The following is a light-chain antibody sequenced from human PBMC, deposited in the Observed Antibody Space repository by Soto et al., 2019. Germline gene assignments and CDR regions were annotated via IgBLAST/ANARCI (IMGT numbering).Light chain of an antibody. Sequence: QSVLTQPPSASGTPGQRVTISCSGSSSNIGSTTVNWYQQLPGTAPKLLISNNNRRPSGVPDRFSGSKSGTSASLAISGLQSEDEADYSCAAWDDSLNGYVFGIGTKLTVL. J-gene: IGLJ1*01. CDR3: AAWDDSLNGYV. CDR2: NNN. CDR1: SSNIGSTT. V-gene: IGLV1-44*01.